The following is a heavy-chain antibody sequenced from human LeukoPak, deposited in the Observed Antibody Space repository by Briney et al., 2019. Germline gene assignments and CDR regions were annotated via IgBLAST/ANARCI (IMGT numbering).Heavy chain of an antibody. CDR3: ARGAWAYSSSWQPPFDP. D-gene: IGHD6-13*01. Sequence: ASVKVSCKASGYTFTSYDIDWVRQATGQGLEWMGWMNPNSGNTGYAQKFQGRVTMTRNTSISTAYMELSSLRSEDTAVYYCARGAWAYSSSWQPPFDPWGQGTLVTVSS. V-gene: IGHV1-8*01. CDR1: GYTFTSYD. J-gene: IGHJ5*02. CDR2: MNPNSGNT.